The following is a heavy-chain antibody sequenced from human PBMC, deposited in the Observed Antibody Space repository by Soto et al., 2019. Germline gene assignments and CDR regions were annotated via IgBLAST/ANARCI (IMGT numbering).Heavy chain of an antibody. V-gene: IGHV3-30*18. J-gene: IGHJ6*02. Sequence: QVQLVESGGGVVQPGRSLRLSCAASGFTFSSYGMHWVRQAPGKGLEWVAVISYDGSNKYYADSVKGRFTISRDNSKNTLYLQMNSLRAEDTAVYYCAKDRRVRIHHYGMDVWGQGTTVTVSS. CDR2: ISYDGSNK. D-gene: IGHD1-1*01. CDR1: GFTFSSYG. CDR3: AKDRRVRIHHYGMDV.